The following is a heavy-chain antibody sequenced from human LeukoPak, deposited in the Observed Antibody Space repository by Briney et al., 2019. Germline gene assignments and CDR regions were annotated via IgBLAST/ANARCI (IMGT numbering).Heavy chain of an antibody. CDR3: ARELGSYGYVCPIS. CDR2: VYSGGNT. CDR1: RGSISGYH. J-gene: IGHJ5*02. D-gene: IGHD5-18*01. V-gene: IGHV4-4*07. Sequence: SETLSLTCTVSRGSISGYHWTWIRQPAGKGLEWIGRVYSGGNTKYNPSLKSRVTMSVDTSKNQFSLKLSSVTAADTALYYCARELGSYGYVCPISWGQGTLVTVSS.